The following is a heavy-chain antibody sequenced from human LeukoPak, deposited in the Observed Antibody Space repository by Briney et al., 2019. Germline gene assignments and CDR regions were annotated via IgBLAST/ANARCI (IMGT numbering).Heavy chain of an antibody. J-gene: IGHJ3*02. Sequence: GGSLRLSCAASGFTFDDYAMHWVRQAPGKGLEWVSGISWNSGSIGYADSVKGRFTISRDNAKNSLYLQMNSLRAEDTALYYCAKDRSSSCSLGAFDIWGQGTMVTVSS. CDR3: AKDRSSSCSLGAFDI. CDR1: GFTFDDYA. CDR2: ISWNSGSI. D-gene: IGHD6-13*01. V-gene: IGHV3-9*01.